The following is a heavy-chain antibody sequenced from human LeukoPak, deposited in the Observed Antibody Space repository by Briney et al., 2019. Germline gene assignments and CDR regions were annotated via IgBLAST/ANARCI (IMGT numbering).Heavy chain of an antibody. CDR3: ARDQGSSWYSYYYYYMDV. CDR2: INTNTGNP. J-gene: IGHJ6*03. CDR1: GYTFTSYA. V-gene: IGHV7-4-1*02. Sequence: ASVKVSCKASGYTFTSYAMNWVRQAPGQGLEWMGWINTNTGNPTYARGFTGRFVFSLDTSVSTAYLQISSLKAEDTAVYYCARDQGSSWYSYYYYYMDVWGKGTTVTVSS. D-gene: IGHD6-13*01.